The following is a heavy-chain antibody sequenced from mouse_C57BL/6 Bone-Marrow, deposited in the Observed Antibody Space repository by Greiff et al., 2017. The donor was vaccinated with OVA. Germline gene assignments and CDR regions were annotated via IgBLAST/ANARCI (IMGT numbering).Heavy chain of an antibody. J-gene: IGHJ3*01. CDR1: GYTFTSYC. D-gene: IGHD1-1*01. Sequence: QVQLQQSGAELARPGASVKLSCKASGYTFTSYCISWVKQRTGQGLEWIGEIYPRSGNTYYNEKFKGKATLTADKSSSTEYMELSSLTSEDSAVYFCAREGVYGSRAWFAYWGQGTLVTVSA. CDR2: IYPRSGNT. CDR3: AREGVYGSRAWFAY. V-gene: IGHV1-81*01.